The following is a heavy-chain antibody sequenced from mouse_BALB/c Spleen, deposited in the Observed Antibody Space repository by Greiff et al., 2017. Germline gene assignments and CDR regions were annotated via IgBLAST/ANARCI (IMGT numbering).Heavy chain of an antibody. D-gene: IGHD3-3*01. CDR3: AREGTRAMDY. V-gene: IGHV5-15*02. CDR1: GFTFSDYG. J-gene: IGHJ4*01. Sequence: EVMLVESGGGLVQPGGSRKLSCAASGFTFSDYGMAWVRQAPGKGPEWVAFISNLAYSIYYADTVTGRFTISRENAKNTLYLEMSSLRSEDTAMYYCAREGTRAMDYWGQGTSVTVSS. CDR2: ISNLAYSI.